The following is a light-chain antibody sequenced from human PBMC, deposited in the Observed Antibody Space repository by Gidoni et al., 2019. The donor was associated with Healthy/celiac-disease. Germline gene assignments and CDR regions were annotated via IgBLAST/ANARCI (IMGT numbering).Light chain of an antibody. CDR3: GTWDSSLSAGV. V-gene: IGLV1-51*01. J-gene: IGLJ3*02. Sequence: QSVLPQPPSVYAAPGQKVTISCSGSSSNIGNNYVSWYQQLPGTAPKLLIYDNNKRPSGIPDRFSGSKAGTSATLGITGLQTGDEADYYCGTWDSSLSAGVFGGGTKLTVL. CDR1: SSNIGNNY. CDR2: DNN.